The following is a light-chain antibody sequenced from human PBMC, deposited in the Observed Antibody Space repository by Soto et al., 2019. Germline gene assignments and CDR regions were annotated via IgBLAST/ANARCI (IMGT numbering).Light chain of an antibody. CDR1: SSDVGRYNF. CDR3: CSDGGSGIYV. Sequence: QSALTQPASVSGSPGQSITISCTGTSSDVGRYNFVSWYQQYPGKAPKLLICEVTKRPSGVSNRFSGSKSGNTASLTISGLHAEDEADYYCCSDGGSGIYVFGTGTKLTVL. CDR2: EVT. J-gene: IGLJ1*01. V-gene: IGLV2-23*02.